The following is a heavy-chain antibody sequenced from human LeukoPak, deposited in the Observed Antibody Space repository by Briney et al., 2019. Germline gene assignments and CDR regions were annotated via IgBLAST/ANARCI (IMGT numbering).Heavy chain of an antibody. J-gene: IGHJ4*02. CDR3: AKGGSRDYYDSSGYQYGYYFDY. CDR1: GFTFDDYA. CDR2: ISGDGGST. D-gene: IGHD3-22*01. V-gene: IGHV3-43*02. Sequence: PGGSLRLSCAASGFTFDDYAMHWVRQAPGKGLEWVSLISGDGGSTYYADSVKGRFTISRDNSKNTLYLQMSSLRAEDTAVYYCAKGGSRDYYDSSGYQYGYYFDYWGQGTLVTVSS.